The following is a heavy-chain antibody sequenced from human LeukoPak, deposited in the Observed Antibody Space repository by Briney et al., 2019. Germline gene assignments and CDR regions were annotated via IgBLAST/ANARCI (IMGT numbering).Heavy chain of an antibody. Sequence: PSETLSLTCTVSGGSIGSSSYFWVLVRQPPGKGLEWIGSIYYSGSTSYNPSLKSRVIISVDTSKNQVSLSLSSVTAADTAVYYCATHAGGSSLFDFWGQGTLVTVSS. CDR3: ATHAGGSSLFDF. CDR2: IYYSGST. D-gene: IGHD6-6*01. V-gene: IGHV4-39*01. J-gene: IGHJ4*02. CDR1: GGSIGSSSYF.